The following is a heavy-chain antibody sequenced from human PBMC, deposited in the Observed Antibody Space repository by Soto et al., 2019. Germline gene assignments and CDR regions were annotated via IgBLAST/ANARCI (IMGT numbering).Heavy chain of an antibody. CDR3: ARDGVLLWFGEPMVDYYGMDV. D-gene: IGHD3-10*01. J-gene: IGHJ6*02. CDR1: GFTFSSYA. V-gene: IGHV3-23*01. Sequence: PGGSLRLSCAASGFTFSSYAMSWVRQAPGKGLEWVSAISGSGGSTYYADSVKGRFTISRDNAKNSLYLQMNSLRAEDTAVYYCARDGVLLWFGEPMVDYYGMDVWGQGTTVTVSS. CDR2: ISGSGGST.